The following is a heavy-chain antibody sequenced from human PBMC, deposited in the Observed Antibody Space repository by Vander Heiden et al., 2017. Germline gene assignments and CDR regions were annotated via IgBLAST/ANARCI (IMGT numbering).Heavy chain of an antibody. CDR3: AKRITMVRGVKTYYYYGMDV. CDR1: GGTFSSYA. J-gene: IGHJ6*02. D-gene: IGHD3-10*01. CDR2: IIPIFGTA. V-gene: IGHV1-69*01. Sequence: QVQLVQSGAEVKKPGSSVQVSCQASGGTFSSYAISWVRQAPGKGLEWMGGIIPIFGTANYAQKFQGRVTITADESTSTAYMELSSLRSEDTAVYYCAKRITMVRGVKTYYYYGMDVWGQGTTVTVSS.